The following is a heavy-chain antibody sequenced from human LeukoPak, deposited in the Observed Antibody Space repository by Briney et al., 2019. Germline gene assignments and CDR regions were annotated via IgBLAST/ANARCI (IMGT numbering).Heavy chain of an antibody. CDR3: ARALWFGELLYAFDI. CDR1: GFTVSSNY. Sequence: PGGSLRLSCAASGFTVSSNYMSWVRQAPGKGLEWVSVIYSGGSTYYADSVKGRFTISRDNSKNTLYLQMNSLRAEDTAVYYCARALWFGELLYAFDIWGQGTMVTVSS. J-gene: IGHJ3*02. D-gene: IGHD3-10*01. CDR2: IYSGGST. V-gene: IGHV3-53*01.